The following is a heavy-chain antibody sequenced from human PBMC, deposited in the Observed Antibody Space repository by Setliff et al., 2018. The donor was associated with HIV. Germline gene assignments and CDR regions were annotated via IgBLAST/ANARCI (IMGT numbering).Heavy chain of an antibody. Sequence: PGESLKISCKGSGYSFTNYWVGWVRQMPGRGLEWMGIIYPIDSDTKYSPSFWGRVTISVDKSTNTAYLHWNSLRPADTAMYYCGRSGKSGELYACWGQGTQVTVSS. V-gene: IGHV5-51*01. J-gene: IGHJ4*02. CDR1: GYSFTNYW. D-gene: IGHD2-2*01. CDR2: IYPIDSDT. CDR3: GRSGKSGELYAC.